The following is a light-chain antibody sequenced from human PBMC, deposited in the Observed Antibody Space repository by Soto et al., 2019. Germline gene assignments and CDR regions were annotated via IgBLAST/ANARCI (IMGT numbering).Light chain of an antibody. CDR1: QSVISY. Sequence: EVVMTQSPVTLSVSPGEGATLSCRASQSVISYLAWYQQKPGQAPRLLIYGASTRATDVPARFSGSGSGTDFTLPNSSVQPEDFGVDYCQQYNNWPWLTFGGGTKVEI. CDR2: GAS. J-gene: IGKJ4*01. V-gene: IGKV3-15*01. CDR3: QQYNNWPWLT.